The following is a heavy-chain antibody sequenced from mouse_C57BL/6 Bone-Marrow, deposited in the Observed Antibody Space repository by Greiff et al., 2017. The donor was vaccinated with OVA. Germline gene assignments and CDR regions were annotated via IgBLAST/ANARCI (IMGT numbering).Heavy chain of an antibody. V-gene: IGHV3-6*01. J-gene: IGHJ1*03. CDR2: ISYDGSN. CDR3: AREGTGTDWYFDV. D-gene: IGHD4-1*01. Sequence: VQLKESGPGLVKPSQSLSLTCSVTGYSITSGYYWNWIRQFPGNKLEWMGYISYDGSNNYNPSLKNRISITRDTSKNQFFLKLNSVTTEDTATYYCAREGTGTDWYFDVWGTGTTVTVSS. CDR1: GYSITSGYY.